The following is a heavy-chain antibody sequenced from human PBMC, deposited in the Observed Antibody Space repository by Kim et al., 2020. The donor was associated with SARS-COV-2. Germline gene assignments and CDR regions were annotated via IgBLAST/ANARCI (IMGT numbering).Heavy chain of an antibody. CDR1: GFTFSSFS. D-gene: IGHD3-16*01. Sequence: GGSLRLSCAASGFTFSSFSMNWVRQAPGKGLEWVSFISGTGKTLYYADSVKGRFTISRDNAKSSLFLQMNSLRAEDTAVYYCARDERSGLDAFDICGQGT. J-gene: IGHJ3*02. CDR3: ARDERSGLDAFDI. V-gene: IGHV3-48*04. CDR2: ISGTGKTL.